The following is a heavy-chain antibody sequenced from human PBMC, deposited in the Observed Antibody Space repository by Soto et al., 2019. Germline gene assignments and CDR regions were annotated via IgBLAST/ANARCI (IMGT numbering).Heavy chain of an antibody. D-gene: IGHD3-9*01. V-gene: IGHV3-66*01. J-gene: IGHJ4*02. CDR1: GFPVRSNH. CDR3: ARGWGLRYFEWTGTLLK. Sequence: LRHSFADSGFPVRSNHISWVRQGPGEGVGGLSVIYSGGSTYYADSVKGRFTISRDNSKNQLYIQMNSLRAEDTAVYYCARGWGLRYFEWTGTLLKWGQGTLVTVSS. CDR2: IYSGGST.